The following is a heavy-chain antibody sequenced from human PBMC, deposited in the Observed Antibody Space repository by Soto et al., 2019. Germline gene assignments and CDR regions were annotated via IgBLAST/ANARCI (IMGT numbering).Heavy chain of an antibody. CDR3: ARERRYQLLPYYYYMDV. Sequence: TSETLSLTCAVYGGSFGGYYWSWIRQPPGKGLEWIGEINHSGSTNYNPSLKSRVTISVDTSKNQFSLKLSSVTAADTAVYYCARERRYQLLPYYYYMDVWGKGTTVTVSS. J-gene: IGHJ6*03. D-gene: IGHD2-2*01. CDR1: GGSFGGYY. CDR2: INHSGST. V-gene: IGHV4-34*01.